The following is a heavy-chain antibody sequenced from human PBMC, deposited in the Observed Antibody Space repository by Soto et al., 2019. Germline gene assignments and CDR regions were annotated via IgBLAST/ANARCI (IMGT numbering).Heavy chain of an antibody. V-gene: IGHV4-59*12. CDR3: ARTYDSNGYANEFDS. CDR1: GRSITSYY. D-gene: IGHD3-22*01. CDR2: IYDNGIT. Sequence: QVVLQESGPGLVKPSETLSLTCSVSGRSITSYYWSWVRQPPGKGLEWIGYIYDNGITSQNPSLKSRVTMSADTSQNQFSLKLTSVTGADXXXXYCARTYDSNGYANEFDSWGQGILVTVTS. J-gene: IGHJ4*02.